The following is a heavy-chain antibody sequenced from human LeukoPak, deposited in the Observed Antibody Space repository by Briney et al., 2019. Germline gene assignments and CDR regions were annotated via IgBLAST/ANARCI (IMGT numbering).Heavy chain of an antibody. V-gene: IGHV4-59*01. Sequence: SETLSFTCTVSGGSISSYYWSWIRQPPGKGLEWIGYIYYSGSTNYNPSLKSRVTISVDTSKNQFSLKLSSVTAADTAVYYCARGGEGYYDSSGYYPFDYWGQGTLVTVSS. CDR2: IYYSGST. CDR3: ARGGEGYYDSSGYYPFDY. CDR1: GGSISSYY. D-gene: IGHD3-22*01. J-gene: IGHJ4*02.